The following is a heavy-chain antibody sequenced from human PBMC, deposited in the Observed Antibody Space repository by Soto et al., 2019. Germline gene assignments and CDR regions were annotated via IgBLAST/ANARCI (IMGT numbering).Heavy chain of an antibody. CDR1: GGSISSYY. D-gene: IGHD2-2*01. CDR3: ARGRPQKGGYCSSTSCYSYYYYYMDV. Sequence: PSETLSLTRTVSGGSISSYYWSWIRQPPGKGLEWIGYIYYSGSTNYNPSLKSRVTISVDTSKNQFSLKLSSVTAADTAVYYCARGRPQKGGYCSSTSCYSYYYYYMDVWGKGTTVTVSS. CDR2: IYYSGST. J-gene: IGHJ6*03. V-gene: IGHV4-59*01.